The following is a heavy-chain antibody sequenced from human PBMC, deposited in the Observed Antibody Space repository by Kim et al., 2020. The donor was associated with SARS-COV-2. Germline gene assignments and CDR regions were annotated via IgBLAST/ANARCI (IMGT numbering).Heavy chain of an antibody. CDR1: GFTFSSYW. D-gene: IGHD6-13*01. Sequence: GGSLRLSCAASGFTFSSYWMSWVRQAPGKGLEWVANIKQDGSEKYYVDSVKGRFTISRDNATNSLYLQMNSLGAEDTAVYYCARDGRYCSSWKYYFDYWGQGTLVTVSS. CDR2: IKQDGSEK. CDR3: ARDGRYCSSWKYYFDY. V-gene: IGHV3-7*01. J-gene: IGHJ4*02.